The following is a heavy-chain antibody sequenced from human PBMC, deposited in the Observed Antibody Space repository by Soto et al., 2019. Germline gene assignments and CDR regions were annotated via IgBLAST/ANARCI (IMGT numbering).Heavy chain of an antibody. CDR3: ARASYGAGPRNFDY. CDR1: GYTFTSYG. Sequence: ASVKVSCKASGYTFTSYGISWVRQAPGQRLEWMGWINAGNGNTKYSQKFQGRVTITRDTSASTAYMELSSLRSEDTAVYYCARASYGAGPRNFDYWGQGTLVTVSS. V-gene: IGHV1-3*01. D-gene: IGHD6-19*01. CDR2: INAGNGNT. J-gene: IGHJ4*02.